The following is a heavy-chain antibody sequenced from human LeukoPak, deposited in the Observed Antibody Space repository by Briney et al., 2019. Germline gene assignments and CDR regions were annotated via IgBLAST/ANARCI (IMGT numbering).Heavy chain of an antibody. CDR2: ISYDGSNK. D-gene: IGHD3-10*01. CDR1: GFTFSSYA. V-gene: IGHV3-30*04. CDR3: ASPMVRGVMEKWLDP. Sequence: GGSLRLSCAASGFTFSSYAMHWVRQAPGKGLEWVAVISYDGSNKYYADSVKGRFTISRDNSKNTLYLQMNSLRAEDTAVYYCASPMVRGVMEKWLDPWGQGTLVTVSS. J-gene: IGHJ5*02.